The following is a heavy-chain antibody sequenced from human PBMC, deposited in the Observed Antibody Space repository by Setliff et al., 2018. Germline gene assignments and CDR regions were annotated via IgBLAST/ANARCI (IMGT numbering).Heavy chain of an antibody. V-gene: IGHV7-4-1*02. CDR2: INTNTGNP. Sequence: ASVKVSCKASGYTFTTYTMNWVRQAPGQGLEWMGWINTNTGNPTYAQGFTGRFVFSLDTSVSTAYLQINSLEAEDTAVYYCARGSGAYASSSRVFHYWGQGTLVTVSS. J-gene: IGHJ4*02. CDR1: GYTFTTYT. D-gene: IGHD6-6*01. CDR3: ARGSGAYASSSRVFHY.